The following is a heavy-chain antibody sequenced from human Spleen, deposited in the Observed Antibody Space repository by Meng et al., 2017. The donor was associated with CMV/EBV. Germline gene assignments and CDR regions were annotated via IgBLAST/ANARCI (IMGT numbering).Heavy chain of an antibody. Sequence: GESLKISCAASGFTFEDYGMSWVRQTPGKGLEWVSGINWNGGSRAYAESVKGRFTISRDNAKNSLYLQMNSLRAEDTAVYYCARDSRGNSILYVFDYWGQGTLVTVSS. J-gene: IGHJ4*02. D-gene: IGHD4-23*01. V-gene: IGHV3-20*04. CDR3: ARDSRGNSILYVFDY. CDR2: INWNGGSR. CDR1: GFTFEDYG.